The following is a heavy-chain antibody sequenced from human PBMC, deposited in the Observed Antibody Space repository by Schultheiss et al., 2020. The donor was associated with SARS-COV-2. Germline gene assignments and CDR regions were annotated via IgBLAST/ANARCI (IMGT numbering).Heavy chain of an antibody. J-gene: IGHJ3*02. V-gene: IGHV1-18*04. Sequence: ASVKVSCKASGYTFTGYYMHWVRQAPGQGLEWMGWISAYNGNTNYAQKLQGRVTMTTDTSTSTVYMELSSLRSEDTAVYYCARDCSSTSCYTRAFDIWGQGTMVTVSS. CDR3: ARDCSSTSCYTRAFDI. D-gene: IGHD2-2*02. CDR2: ISAYNGNT. CDR1: GYTFTGYY.